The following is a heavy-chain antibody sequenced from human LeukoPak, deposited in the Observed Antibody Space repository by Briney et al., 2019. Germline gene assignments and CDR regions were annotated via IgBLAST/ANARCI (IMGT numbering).Heavy chain of an antibody. CDR1: GYTFTTYP. V-gene: IGHV7-4-1*02. J-gene: IGHJ4*02. D-gene: IGHD1-26*01. Sequence: ASVKVSCKASGYTFTTYPVNWVRQAPGQGLEYMGWINTNTGNPTYAQGFTGRFVFSLDTSVSTAYLQLSSLKAEDTAVYYCAKVGSGSYLYWGQGTLVTVSS. CDR3: AKVGSGSYLY. CDR2: INTNTGNP.